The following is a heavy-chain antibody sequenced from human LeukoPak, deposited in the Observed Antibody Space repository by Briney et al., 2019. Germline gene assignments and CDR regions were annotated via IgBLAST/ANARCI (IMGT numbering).Heavy chain of an antibody. D-gene: IGHD3-22*01. Sequence: SETLSLTCAVYGGSFSGYYWSWIRQPPGKGLEWIGSIYYSGSTYYNPSLKSRVTISVDTSKNQFSLKLSSVTAADTAVYYCARDGQQYYYDSSGSLGDAFDIWGQGTMVTVSS. V-gene: IGHV4-34*01. CDR3: ARDGQQYYYDSSGSLGDAFDI. CDR2: IYYSGST. J-gene: IGHJ3*02. CDR1: GGSFSGYY.